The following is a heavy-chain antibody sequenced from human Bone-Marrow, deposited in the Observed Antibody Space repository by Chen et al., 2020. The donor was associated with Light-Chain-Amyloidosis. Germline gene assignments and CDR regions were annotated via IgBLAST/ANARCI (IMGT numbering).Heavy chain of an antibody. D-gene: IGHD3-9*01. CDR2: IYTSGST. CDR1: FSSYA. J-gene: IGHJ4*02. V-gene: IGHV4-59*10. Sequence: FSSYAMSWVRQAPGKGLEWIGRIYTSGSTNYNPSLKSRVTMSVDTSKNQFSLKLSSVTAADTAVYYCARGTSEYDILTGFSPTYYFDYWGQGTLVTVSS. CDR3: ARGTSEYDILTGFSPTYYFDY.